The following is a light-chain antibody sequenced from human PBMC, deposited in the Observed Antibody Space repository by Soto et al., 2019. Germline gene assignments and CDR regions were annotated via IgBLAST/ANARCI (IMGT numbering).Light chain of an antibody. J-gene: IGLJ2*01. Sequence: SYELTQPPSVSVSPGQTASITCSGDKLGDKYACWYQQKPGQSPVLVIYQDNKRPSGIPERFSGSNSGNTATLTISGTQAMDEADYYCQAWDSNSMVIGGGTQLTVL. CDR3: QAWDSNSMV. V-gene: IGLV3-1*01. CDR2: QDN. CDR1: KLGDKY.